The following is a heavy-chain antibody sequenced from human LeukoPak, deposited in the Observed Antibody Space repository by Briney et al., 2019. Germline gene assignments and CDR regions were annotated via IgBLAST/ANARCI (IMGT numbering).Heavy chain of an antibody. D-gene: IGHD2-2*01. CDR3: AKHCSSAGCYRFEY. CDR2: VSSDGGNE. V-gene: IGHV3-30-3*02. CDR1: GFTLSNNA. Sequence: GGSLRLSCAASGFTLSNNAMHWVRQAPGKGLEWVAVVSSDGGNEHYADSVKGRFTISRDNSKSTLYLQMNSLRAEDTAIYYCAKHCSSAGCYRFEYWGQGTLVTVSS. J-gene: IGHJ4*02.